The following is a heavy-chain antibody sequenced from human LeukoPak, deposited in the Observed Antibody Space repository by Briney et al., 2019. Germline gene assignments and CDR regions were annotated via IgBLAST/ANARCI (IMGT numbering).Heavy chain of an antibody. V-gene: IGHV3-23*01. CDR1: GFTFSSYA. CDR3: AKGARKITTFGVVIIPHYYYGMDV. Sequence: GGSLRLSCAASGFTFSSYAMSWVRQAPGKGLEWVSAISGSGGSTYYADSVKGRFTISRDNSKNTLYLQMNSLRAEDTAVYYCAKGARKITTFGVVIIPHYYYGMDVWGQGTTVTVSS. D-gene: IGHD3-3*01. J-gene: IGHJ6*02. CDR2: ISGSGGST.